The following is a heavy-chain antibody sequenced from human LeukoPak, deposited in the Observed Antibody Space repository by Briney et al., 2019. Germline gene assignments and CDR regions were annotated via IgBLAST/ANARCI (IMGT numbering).Heavy chain of an antibody. J-gene: IGHJ3*02. V-gene: IGHV3-30*18. CDR2: ISYDGSNK. Sequence: GGSLRLSCAASGFTFSSYGMHWVRQAPGKGLEWVAVISYDGSNKYYADSVKGGFTIPRENSKNTLYLQMNSLRAQDTAVYYCAKDEYSTDAFDIWGQGTMVTVSS. CDR1: GFTFSSYG. D-gene: IGHD6-6*01. CDR3: AKDEYSTDAFDI.